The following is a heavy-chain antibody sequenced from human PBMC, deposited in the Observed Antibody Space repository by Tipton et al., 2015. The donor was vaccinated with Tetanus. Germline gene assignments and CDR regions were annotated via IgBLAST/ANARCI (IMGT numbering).Heavy chain of an antibody. D-gene: IGHD2-8*01. Sequence: TLSLTCTVSGGPIGGGGYYWSWIRQHPEKGLEWIGYIYYTGNTYYNPSLKSRVTISVDMSKNQFSLKLRSVTAADTAVYYCARRSVSARFDDWGQGAQVTVSS. CDR2: IYYTGNT. J-gene: IGHJ4*02. CDR1: GGPIGGGGYY. V-gene: IGHV4-31*03. CDR3: ARRSVSARFDD.